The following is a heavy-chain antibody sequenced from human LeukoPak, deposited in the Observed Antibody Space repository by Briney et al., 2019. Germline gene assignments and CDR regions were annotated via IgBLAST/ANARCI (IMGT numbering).Heavy chain of an antibody. CDR2: ISSSSTHK. D-gene: IGHD2-2*01. V-gene: IGHV3-21*06. J-gene: IGHJ5*02. Sequence: GGSLRLSCAASGFTFDTYTMNWLRQAPGKGLEWVSSISSSSTHKYYADSVEGRFTISRDDAKNSIYLHMNSLRAEDTAVYYCARDPLEVPTAVNWFDPWGQGTLVTVSS. CDR1: GFTFDTYT. CDR3: ARDPLEVPTAVNWFDP.